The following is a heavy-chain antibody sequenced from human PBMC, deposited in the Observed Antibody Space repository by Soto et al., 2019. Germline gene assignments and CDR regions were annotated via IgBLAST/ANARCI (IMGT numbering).Heavy chain of an antibody. CDR2: INHSGST. D-gene: IGHD3-16*02. CDR3: ARGRSLDYDYIWGSYRDAFDI. Sequence: QVQLQQWGAGLLKPSETLSLTCAVYGGSFSGYYWSWIRQPPGKGLEWIGEINHSGSTNYSPSLKIRVTISVDTSKNQFSLKLSSVTAADTAVYYCARGRSLDYDYIWGSYRDAFDIWGQGTMVTVSS. J-gene: IGHJ3*02. V-gene: IGHV4-34*01. CDR1: GGSFSGYY.